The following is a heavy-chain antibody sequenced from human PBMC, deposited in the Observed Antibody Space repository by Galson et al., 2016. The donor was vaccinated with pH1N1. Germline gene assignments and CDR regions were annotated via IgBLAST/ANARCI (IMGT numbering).Heavy chain of an antibody. CDR2: ISWNSGSI. CDR3: AKDIRGGEYGDYNWFDP. J-gene: IGHJ5*02. Sequence: SLRLSCAASGFTFDDYAMHWVRQAPGKGLEWVSGISWNSGSIGYADSVKGRFTISRDNAKNSLYLQMNSLRAEDTALYYCAKDIRGGEYGDYNWFDPWGQGTLVTVSS. V-gene: IGHV3-9*01. CDR1: GFTFDDYA. D-gene: IGHD4-17*01.